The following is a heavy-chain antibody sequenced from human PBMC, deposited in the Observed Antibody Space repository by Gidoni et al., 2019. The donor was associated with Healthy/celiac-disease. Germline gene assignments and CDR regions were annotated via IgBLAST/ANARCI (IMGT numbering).Heavy chain of an antibody. CDR2: IHPNSGGT. CDR1: GYTFTGYY. V-gene: IGHV1-2*02. D-gene: IGHD6-13*01. J-gene: IGHJ4*02. CDR3: ARNGGGEIAAAGLYYFDY. Sequence: QVQLVQSGAEVKKPGASVKVSCKASGYTFTGYYTHWVRQSPGQGLEWMGGIHPNSGGTNYEQKLQGRATMTRDTSISTAYMELSRLRSDATAVYYCARNGGGEIAAAGLYYFDYWGQGTLVTVSS.